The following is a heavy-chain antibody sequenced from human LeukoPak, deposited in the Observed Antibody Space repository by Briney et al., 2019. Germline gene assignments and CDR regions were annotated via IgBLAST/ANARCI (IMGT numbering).Heavy chain of an antibody. J-gene: IGHJ4*02. D-gene: IGHD1-26*01. Sequence: PGGSLRLSCAASGFTFDDYGMSWVRQAPGKGLEWVGRIKAKAHGGTTDYAAPVKGRFTISRDDSKNTLYLQMNSLKTEDTAVYYCTTDGVGIEGATFDYWGQGTLVTVSS. CDR2: IKAKAHGGTT. CDR1: GFTFDDYG. CDR3: TTDGVGIEGATFDY. V-gene: IGHV3-15*01.